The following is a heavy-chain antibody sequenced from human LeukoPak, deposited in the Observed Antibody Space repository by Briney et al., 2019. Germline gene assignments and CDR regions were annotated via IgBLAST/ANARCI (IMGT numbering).Heavy chain of an antibody. V-gene: IGHV4-39*07. D-gene: IGHD2-15*01. CDR2: IYYSGST. CDR3: ARAVGRTTPDWFDP. J-gene: IGHJ5*02. Sequence: PSETLSLTCTVSGGSISSSSYYWGWIRQPPGKGLEWIGSIYYSGSTYYNPSLKSRVTISVDRSKNQFSLKLSSVTAADTAVYYCARAVGRTTPDWFDPWGQGTLVTVSS. CDR1: GGSISSSSYY.